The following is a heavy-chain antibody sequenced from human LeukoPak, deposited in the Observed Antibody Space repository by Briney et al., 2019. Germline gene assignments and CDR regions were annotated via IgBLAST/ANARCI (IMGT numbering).Heavy chain of an antibody. D-gene: IGHD3-10*01. CDR1: GFTFSDYN. CDR3: ARVPRRITMVRAPFDY. J-gene: IGHJ4*02. V-gene: IGHV3-11*04. CDR2: ISRSGSTK. Sequence: GGSLRLSCAASGFTFSDYNMRWIRQAPGKGLEWVSSISRSGSTKYYADSVKGRFTISRDNAKNSLFLQMNSLRAEDTAVYYCARVPRRITMVRAPFDYWGQGTLVTVSS.